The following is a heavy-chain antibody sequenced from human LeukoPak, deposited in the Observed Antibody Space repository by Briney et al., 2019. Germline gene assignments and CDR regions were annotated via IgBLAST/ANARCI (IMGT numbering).Heavy chain of an antibody. D-gene: IGHD3-22*01. V-gene: IGHV3-7*01. CDR3: ARDSSGYQ. CDR1: GFTFSIYW. CDR2: IKEDGSEK. Sequence: GGSLRLSCAASGFTFSIYWMSWVRQAPGGGLEWVANIKEDGSEKYYGDSVKGRFTISRDNAKISLYLQMNSLRAEDTAVYYCARDSSGYQWGQGTLVTVSS. J-gene: IGHJ4*02.